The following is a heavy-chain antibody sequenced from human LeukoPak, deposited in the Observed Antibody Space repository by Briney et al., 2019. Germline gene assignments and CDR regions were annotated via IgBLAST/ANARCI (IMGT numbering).Heavy chain of an antibody. Sequence: GGSLRLSCXASGFTFSSYAMSWVRQAAGKGLEWVSAISGSGGSTYYADSVKGRFTISRDNSKNTLYLQMNSLRAEDTAVYYCAKAAAMVTAYYYYYYMDVWGKGTTVTVSS. J-gene: IGHJ6*03. CDR2: ISGSGGST. D-gene: IGHD5-18*01. CDR3: AKAAAMVTAYYYYYYMDV. V-gene: IGHV3-23*01. CDR1: GFTFSSYA.